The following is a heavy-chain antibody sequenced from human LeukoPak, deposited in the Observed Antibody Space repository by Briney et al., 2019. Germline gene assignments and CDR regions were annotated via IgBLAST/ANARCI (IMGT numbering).Heavy chain of an antibody. CDR3: ARYNSGTIDY. CDR1: GFTFRNYG. V-gene: IGHV3-33*01. Sequence: GGSLRLSCTASGFTFRNYGMRWVRQAPGKGREWVAIIWFDGSKNNYADSVKGRFTISRDNSKNTVFLQLDSLRAEDTAVYYCARYNSGTIDYWGQGTPVTVSS. CDR2: IWFDGSKN. D-gene: IGHD1-1*01. J-gene: IGHJ4*02.